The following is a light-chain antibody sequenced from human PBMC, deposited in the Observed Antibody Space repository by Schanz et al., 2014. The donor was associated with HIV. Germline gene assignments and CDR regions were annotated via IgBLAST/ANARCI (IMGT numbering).Light chain of an antibody. V-gene: IGKV1-5*03. CDR2: KAS. CDR3: QQYNSYLWT. CDR1: QSISTW. J-gene: IGKJ1*01. Sequence: DLQMTQSPSTLSASVGARVTITCRASQSISTWLAWYQQKPGKAPKLLIYKASSLESGVPSRFTGSGSGTEFTLTISSLQPDDFATYYCQQYNSYLWTFGQGTKVEIK.